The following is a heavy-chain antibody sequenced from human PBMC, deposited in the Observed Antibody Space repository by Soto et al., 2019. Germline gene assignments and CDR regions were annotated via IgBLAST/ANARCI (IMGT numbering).Heavy chain of an antibody. CDR3: ARGTRRDGYRAYWYFDL. D-gene: IGHD5-12*01. V-gene: IGHV1-69*01. CDR2: IIPMFGTP. CDR1: GGTFTYSA. J-gene: IGHJ2*01. Sequence: QVQLVQSGAEVKKPGSSVKVSCQASGGTFTYSAVRWVRQAPGQGLEWMGGIIPMFGTPNYAQKFQGRLTIYADESTSTVYMEMSSLRSEDAAVYDCARGTRRDGYRAYWYFDLWGRGTLVTVSS.